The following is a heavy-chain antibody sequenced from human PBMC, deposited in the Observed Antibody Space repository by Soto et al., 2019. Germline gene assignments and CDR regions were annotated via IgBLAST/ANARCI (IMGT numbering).Heavy chain of an antibody. J-gene: IGHJ4*02. CDR1: GFTFDDYA. CDR3: AKASAVQQLEGVGDY. Sequence: GGSLRLSCAASGFTFDDYAMHWVRQAPGKGLEWVSLISWDGGSTYYADSVKGRFTISRDNSKNSLYLQMNSLRAEDTALYYCAKASAVQQLEGVGDYWGQGTLVTVYS. V-gene: IGHV3-43D*04. D-gene: IGHD6-13*01. CDR2: ISWDGGST.